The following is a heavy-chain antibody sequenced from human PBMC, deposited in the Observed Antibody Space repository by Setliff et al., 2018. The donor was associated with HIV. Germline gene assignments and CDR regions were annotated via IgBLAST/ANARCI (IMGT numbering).Heavy chain of an antibody. CDR2: IYYDGRT. J-gene: IGHJ4*02. CDR1: GDSISSTTFY. Sequence: SETLSLTCTVSGDSISSTTFYWGWIRQPPGKGLEWIGSIYYDGRTFYKPSLKSRLTISVDTSKNQFSLSLNSVTAADTAMYFCARDGGDPRYSGTYNYWGQGALVTVSS. D-gene: IGHD1-26*01. CDR3: ARDGGDPRYSGTYNY. V-gene: IGHV4-39*07.